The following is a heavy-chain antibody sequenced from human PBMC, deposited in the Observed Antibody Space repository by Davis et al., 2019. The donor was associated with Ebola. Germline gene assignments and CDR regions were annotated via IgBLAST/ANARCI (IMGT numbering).Heavy chain of an antibody. V-gene: IGHV3-43*02. Sequence: WLRQPPGKGLEWVSLISGDGGSTYYADSVNGRFTISRDNSKNSLYLQMNSLRTEDTAWYYCAKEREGIAAAASYWGQGTLVTVSS. CDR3: AKEREGIAAAASY. J-gene: IGHJ4*02. CDR2: ISGDGGST. D-gene: IGHD6-13*01.